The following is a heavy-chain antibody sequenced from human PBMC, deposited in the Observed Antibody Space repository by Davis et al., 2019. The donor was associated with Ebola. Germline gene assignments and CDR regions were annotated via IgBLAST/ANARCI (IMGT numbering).Heavy chain of an antibody. D-gene: IGHD3-3*01. Sequence: GESLKISCAASGFTFSDYYMSWIRQAPGKGLEWVSYISSSGSTIYYADSVKGRFTISRDNAKNSLYLQMNSLRAEDTAVYYCARDLVVLRFLEDQMNYYYYGMDVWGQGTTVTVSS. J-gene: IGHJ6*02. V-gene: IGHV3-11*04. CDR3: ARDLVVLRFLEDQMNYYYYGMDV. CDR1: GFTFSDYY. CDR2: ISSSGSTI.